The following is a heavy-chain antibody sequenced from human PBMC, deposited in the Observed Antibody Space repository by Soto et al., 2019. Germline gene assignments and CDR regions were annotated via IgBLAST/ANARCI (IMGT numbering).Heavy chain of an antibody. Sequence: GGSLRLSCAASGFTFSNAWMSWVRQAPGKGLEWVGRIKSKTDGGTTDYAAPVKGRFTISRDDSKNTLYLQMNSLKTEDTAVYYCTTAQGIAAAGTGAFDIWGQGTRVTVSS. V-gene: IGHV3-15*01. CDR3: TTAQGIAAAGTGAFDI. CDR2: IKSKTDGGTT. CDR1: GFTFSNAW. J-gene: IGHJ3*02. D-gene: IGHD6-13*01.